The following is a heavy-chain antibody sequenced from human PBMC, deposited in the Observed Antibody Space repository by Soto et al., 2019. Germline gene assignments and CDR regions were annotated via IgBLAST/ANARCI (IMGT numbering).Heavy chain of an antibody. V-gene: IGHV5-10-1*01. CDR2: IDPSDSYT. Sequence: RGESLKISCKGSGYSFTSYWISWVRQMPGKGLEWMGRIDPSDSYTNYSPSFQGHVTISADKSISTAYLQWSSLKASDTAMYYCARHWGFEGSSSHLYYYYGMDVWGQGTTVTVSS. CDR3: ARHWGFEGSSSHLYYYYGMDV. D-gene: IGHD6-6*01. J-gene: IGHJ6*02. CDR1: GYSFTSYW.